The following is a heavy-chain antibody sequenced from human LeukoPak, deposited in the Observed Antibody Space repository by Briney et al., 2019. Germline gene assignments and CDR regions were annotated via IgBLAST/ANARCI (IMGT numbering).Heavy chain of an antibody. CDR3: ARRRESADYYGSGSYPRFDP. CDR2: IIPILGIA. J-gene: IGHJ5*02. V-gene: IGHV1-69*04. CDR1: GGTFSSYA. Sequence: SVKVSCKASGGTFSSYAISWVRQAPGQGLEWMGRIIPILGIANYAQKFQGRVTITADKSTSTAYMELSSLRSEDTAVYYCARRRESADYYGSGSYPRFDPWGQGTLVTVSS. D-gene: IGHD3-10*01.